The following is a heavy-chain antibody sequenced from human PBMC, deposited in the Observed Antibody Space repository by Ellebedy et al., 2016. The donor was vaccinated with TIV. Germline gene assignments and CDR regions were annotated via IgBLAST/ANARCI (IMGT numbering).Heavy chain of an antibody. D-gene: IGHD7-27*01. CDR1: GFTFTNAW. Sequence: GESLKISCSVSGFTFTNAWMSWVRQAPGKGLEWVGCIKSKSDGGATAYAAPVKGRCTISRDDSKNTLFLQMNSLQTEDTTAYFCATTGELRYAYYFDYWGQGALVTVSS. V-gene: IGHV3-15*07. J-gene: IGHJ4*02. CDR2: IKSKSDGGAT. CDR3: ATTGELRYAYYFDY.